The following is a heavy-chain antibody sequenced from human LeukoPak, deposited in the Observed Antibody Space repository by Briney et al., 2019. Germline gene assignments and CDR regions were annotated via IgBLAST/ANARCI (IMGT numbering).Heavy chain of an antibody. CDR2: IYHSGST. CDR3: ARHDLIAFRGVIVTAGTFDI. D-gene: IGHD3-16*02. Sequence: PSETLSLTCAVSGYSFSSGYYWGWIRQPPGKGLEWIGSIYHSGSTYYNPSLKSRVTISVDTSKNQFSLKLSSVTAADTAVYYYARHDLIAFRGVIVTAGTFDIWGQATMVTVSA. J-gene: IGHJ3*02. CDR1: GYSFSSGYY. V-gene: IGHV4-38-2*01.